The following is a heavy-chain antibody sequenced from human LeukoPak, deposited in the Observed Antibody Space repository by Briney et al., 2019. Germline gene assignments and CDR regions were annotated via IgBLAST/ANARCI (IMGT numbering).Heavy chain of an antibody. CDR2: IIPILGIA. CDR1: GGTFSSYT. J-gene: IGHJ4*02. V-gene: IGHV1-69*02. Sequence: GASVKVSCKASGGTFSSYTISWLRQAPGQGLEWMGRIIPILGIANYAQKFQGRVTITADKSTSTAYMELSSLRSEDTAVYYCARGTTIFGVVIIASYLGQGTLVTVSS. D-gene: IGHD3-3*01. CDR3: ARGTTIFGVVIIASY.